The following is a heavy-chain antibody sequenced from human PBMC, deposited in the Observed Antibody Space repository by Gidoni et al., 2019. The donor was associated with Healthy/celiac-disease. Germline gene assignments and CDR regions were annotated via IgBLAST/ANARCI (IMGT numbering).Heavy chain of an antibody. CDR2: IKSKTDGGTT. D-gene: IGHD2-8*02. CDR3: TTAGAAIELGGMDV. J-gene: IGHJ6*02. Sequence: NWVRQAPGKGLEWVGRIKSKTDGGTTDYAAPVKGRFTISRDDSKNTLYLQMNSLKTEDTAVYYCTTAGAAIELGGMDVWGQGTTVTVSS. V-gene: IGHV3-15*07.